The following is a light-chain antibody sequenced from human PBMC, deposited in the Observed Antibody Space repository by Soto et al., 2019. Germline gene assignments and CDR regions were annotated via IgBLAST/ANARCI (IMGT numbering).Light chain of an antibody. J-gene: IGKJ5*01. CDR2: GAS. CDR3: QQRSNWPPIT. V-gene: IGKV3D-20*02. CDR1: QSVSSRY. Sequence: IVLTQSPGTLSMSPGERVTLSCRASQSVSSRYLAWYQQKPGQAPRLLIYGASSRATGIPDRFSGSGSGTDFTLTISRLEPEDFAVYYCQQRSNWPPITFGQGTRLEIK.